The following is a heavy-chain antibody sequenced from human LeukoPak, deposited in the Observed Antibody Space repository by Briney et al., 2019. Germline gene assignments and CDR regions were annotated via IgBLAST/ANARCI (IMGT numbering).Heavy chain of an antibody. V-gene: IGHV4-34*01. D-gene: IGHD3-10*01. J-gene: IGHJ4*02. CDR3: ARAGEYGSDSYYKY. CDR2: INHSGST. CDR1: GGSCSGYY. Sequence: SETLSLTCAVGGGSCSGYYWSGIRQPPGKGLEWRGEINHSGSTNYNPSLKSRVTMSVDTSKNHFSLKLSSVTAADTAVYYCARAGEYGSDSYYKYWGPGTLVTVSS.